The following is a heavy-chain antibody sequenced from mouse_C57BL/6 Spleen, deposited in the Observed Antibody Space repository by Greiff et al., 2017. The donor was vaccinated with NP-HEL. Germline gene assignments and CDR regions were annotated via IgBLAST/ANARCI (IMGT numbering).Heavy chain of an antibody. V-gene: IGHV3-6*01. Sequence: EVQLQQSGPGLVKPSQSLSLTCSVTGYSITSGYYWNWIRQFPGNKLEWMGYISYDGSNNYNPSLKNRISITRDTSKNQFFLKLNSVTTEDTATYYCARDRGTAQAFDYWGQGTTLTVSS. CDR1: GYSITSGYY. CDR3: ARDRGTAQAFDY. CDR2: ISYDGSN. D-gene: IGHD3-2*02. J-gene: IGHJ2*01.